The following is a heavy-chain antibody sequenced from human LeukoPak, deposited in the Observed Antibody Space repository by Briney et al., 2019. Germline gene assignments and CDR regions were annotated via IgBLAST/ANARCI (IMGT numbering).Heavy chain of an antibody. CDR3: ARFSVVGAPPT. J-gene: IGHJ5*02. V-gene: IGHV4-34*01. CDR2: IDHSGST. Sequence: PSETLSLTCAVYGGSFSGYYWNWIRQPPGKGLEWIGEIDHSGSTNYNPSLRSRVTMSVDTSKNQFSLKLSSVTAADTAVYYCARFSVVGAPPTWGQGTLVTVSS. D-gene: IGHD1-26*01. CDR1: GGSFSGYY.